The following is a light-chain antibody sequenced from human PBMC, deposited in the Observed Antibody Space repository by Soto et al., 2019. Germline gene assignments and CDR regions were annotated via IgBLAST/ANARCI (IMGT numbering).Light chain of an antibody. CDR1: QNIYSN. CDR2: RAS. Sequence: IVMTQSPATLSVSPGERATLSCRASQNIYSNIAWYQQRPGQDPRLLIYRASTRATGVPARFSGSGSGTEFTRALCSLQAEDCTVYTYVQYYKVWACGQGGKVEIK. J-gene: IGKJ1*01. V-gene: IGKV3-15*01. CDR3: VQYYKVWA.